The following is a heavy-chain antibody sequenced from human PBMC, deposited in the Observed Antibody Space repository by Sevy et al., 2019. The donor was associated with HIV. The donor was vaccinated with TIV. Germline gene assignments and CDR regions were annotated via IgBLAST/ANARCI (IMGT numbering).Heavy chain of an antibody. Sequence: QSQTLSLTCAVSGYSISSGYYWGWIRQPPGKGLEWIGSIYHSGSTYYNPSLKSRVTISVDTSKNQFSLKLSSVTAADTAVYYCARSPRPVGGYFKFGWFDPWGQGTLVTVSS. CDR1: GYSISSGYY. V-gene: IGHV4-38-2*01. D-gene: IGHD3-9*01. CDR3: ARSPRPVGGYFKFGWFDP. CDR2: IYHSGST. J-gene: IGHJ5*02.